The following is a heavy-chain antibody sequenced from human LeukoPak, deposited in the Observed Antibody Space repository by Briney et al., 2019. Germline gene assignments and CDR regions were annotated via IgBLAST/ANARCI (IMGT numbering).Heavy chain of an antibody. D-gene: IGHD2-8*01. CDR3: ARSFYVWKSYYYYMDV. CDR2: INHSGST. J-gene: IGHJ6*03. Sequence: SETLSLTCAVYGGSFSDYYWSWIRQPPGKGLEWIGEINHSGSTNYNPSLKSRVTISVDTSKNQFSLKLSSVTAADTAVYYCARSFYVWKSYYYYMDVWGKGTTVTVSS. V-gene: IGHV4-34*01. CDR1: GGSFSDYY.